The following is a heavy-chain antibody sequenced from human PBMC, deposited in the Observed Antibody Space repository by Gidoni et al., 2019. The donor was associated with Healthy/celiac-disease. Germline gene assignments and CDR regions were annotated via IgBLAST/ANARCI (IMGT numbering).Heavy chain of an antibody. D-gene: IGHD3-3*01. CDR2: LSSSSSYI. CDR1: GFTFSSYS. J-gene: IGHJ6*02. Sequence: RLSCAASGFTFSSYSMNWVRQAPGKGLEWVSSLSSSSSYIYYADSVKGRFTISRDNAKNSLYLQMNSLRAEDTAVYYCARDASGLVSDLWSGYYNYYYYGMDVWGQGTTVTVSS. V-gene: IGHV3-21*01. CDR3: ARDASGLVSDLWSGYYNYYYYGMDV.